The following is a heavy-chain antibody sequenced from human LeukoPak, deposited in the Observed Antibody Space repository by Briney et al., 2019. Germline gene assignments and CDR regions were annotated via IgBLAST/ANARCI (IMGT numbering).Heavy chain of an antibody. D-gene: IGHD6-19*01. V-gene: IGHV4-59*01. CDR2: IYYSGST. Sequence: SETLSLNCTVSGGSISSYYWSWIRQPPGKGLEWIGYIYYSGSTNYNPSLKSRVTISVDTSKNQFSLKLSSVTAADTAVYYCARETVPAITYSSGFGWFDPWGQGTLVTVSP. J-gene: IGHJ5*02. CDR1: GGSISSYY. CDR3: ARETVPAITYSSGFGWFDP.